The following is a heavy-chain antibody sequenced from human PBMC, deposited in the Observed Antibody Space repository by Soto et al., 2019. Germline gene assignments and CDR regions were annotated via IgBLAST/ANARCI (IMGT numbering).Heavy chain of an antibody. CDR2: INSDGSST. J-gene: IGHJ4*02. V-gene: IGHV3-74*01. CDR3: ARGRLYFAA. CDR1: GFTFSSYW. Sequence: PGESLKISCAASGFTFSSYWMHWVRQTPGKGLVWVSRINSDGSSTYYADSVTGRFTISRDNAKNTLYLQMNSLRAEDTAVYYCARGRLYFAAWGQGTLVTVSS.